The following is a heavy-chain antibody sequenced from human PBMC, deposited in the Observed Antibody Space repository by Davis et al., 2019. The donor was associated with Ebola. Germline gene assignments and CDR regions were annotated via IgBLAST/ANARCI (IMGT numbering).Heavy chain of an antibody. CDR1: GFTFDDYA. D-gene: IGHD6-19*01. Sequence: PGGSLRLSCAASGFTFDDYAMHWVRQAPGKGLEWVSGISWNSGSIGYADSVKGRFTISRDNAKNSLYLQMNSLRAEDTAVYYCARRAGIAVADYNWFDPWGQGTLVTVSS. V-gene: IGHV3-9*01. CDR3: ARRAGIAVADYNWFDP. J-gene: IGHJ5*02. CDR2: ISWNSGSI.